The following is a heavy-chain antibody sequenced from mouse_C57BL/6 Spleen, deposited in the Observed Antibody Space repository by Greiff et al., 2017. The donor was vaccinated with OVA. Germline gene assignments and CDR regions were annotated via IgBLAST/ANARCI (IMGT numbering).Heavy chain of an antibody. CDR1: GYTFTDYN. V-gene: IGHV1-18*01. Sequence: VQLKESGPELVKPGASVKIPCKASGYTFTDYNMDWVKQSHGKSLEWIGDINPNNGGNIYNQKFKGKATLTVDKSSSTAYMELRSLTSEDTAVYYCARRNLDYGFDVWGTGTTVTVSS. CDR3: ARRNLDYGFDV. J-gene: IGHJ1*03. D-gene: IGHD2-4*01. CDR2: INPNNGGN.